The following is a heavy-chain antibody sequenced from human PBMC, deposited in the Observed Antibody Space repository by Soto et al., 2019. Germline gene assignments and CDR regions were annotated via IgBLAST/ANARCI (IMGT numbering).Heavy chain of an antibody. D-gene: IGHD3-3*01. J-gene: IGHJ4*02. V-gene: IGHV3-15*01. CDR2: IKSKTDGGTT. Sequence: GGSLRLSCAASGFTFSNAWMSWVRQAPGKGLEWVGRIKSKTDGGTTDYAATVKGRFTISRDDSKNRQNLQMNSLKTVDTAVYYCTNAMDFWSGYFRNGPDYWGQGTLVTVSS. CDR3: TNAMDFWSGYFRNGPDY. CDR1: GFTFSNAW.